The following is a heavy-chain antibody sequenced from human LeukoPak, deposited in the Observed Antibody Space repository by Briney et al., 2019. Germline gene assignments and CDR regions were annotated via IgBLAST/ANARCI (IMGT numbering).Heavy chain of an antibody. J-gene: IGHJ4*02. CDR1: GGSISSGGYS. Sequence: SETLSLTCAVSGGSISSGGYSWSWIRQPPGKGLEWIGYIYHSGSTYYNPSLKSRVTISVDRSKNQFSLKLSSVSAADTAVYYCARVYSGYDYRFDYWGQGTLVTVSS. CDR3: ARVYSGYDYRFDY. V-gene: IGHV4-30-2*01. D-gene: IGHD5-12*01. CDR2: IYHSGST.